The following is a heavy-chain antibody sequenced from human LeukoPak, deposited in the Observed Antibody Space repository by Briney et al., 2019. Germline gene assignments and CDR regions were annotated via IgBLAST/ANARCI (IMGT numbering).Heavy chain of an antibody. Sequence: GGSLRLSCAASGFTFSSYAMSWVCQASGRGLEWVANMKQDGSEKYYVDSVKDRFTISRDNAKNSLYLQMNSLRAEDTAVYYCARDLGHSGYDLYDYWGQGTLVTVSS. D-gene: IGHD5-12*01. CDR3: ARDLGHSGYDLYDY. CDR2: MKQDGSEK. CDR1: GFTFSSYA. J-gene: IGHJ4*02. V-gene: IGHV3-7*01.